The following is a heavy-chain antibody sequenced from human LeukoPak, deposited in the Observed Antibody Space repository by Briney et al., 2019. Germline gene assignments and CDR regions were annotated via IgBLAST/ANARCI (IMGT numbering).Heavy chain of an antibody. Sequence: SETLSLTCAVYGGSFSGYYWSWIRQPPGKGLEWIGEINHSGSTNYNPSLKSRVTISVDTSKNQFSLKLSSVTAADTAVYYCARGSAGWRRGRWSSTDYWGQGTLVTVSS. D-gene: IGHD4-23*01. V-gene: IGHV4-34*01. CDR1: GGSFSGYY. CDR2: INHSGST. J-gene: IGHJ4*02. CDR3: ARGSAGWRRGRWSSTDY.